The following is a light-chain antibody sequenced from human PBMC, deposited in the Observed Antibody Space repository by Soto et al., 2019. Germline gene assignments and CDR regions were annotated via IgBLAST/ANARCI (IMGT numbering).Light chain of an antibody. Sequence: QSVLTQPASLSGSPGQSITISCTGTSSDIGAYDYVSWYQQHPGKAPKLMIYEVSNRPSGVSNRFSGSKSGNTASLTISGLQAEDEADYYCSSYTSSSTLGVFGTGTKVTVL. CDR2: EVS. V-gene: IGLV2-14*01. CDR1: SSDIGAYDY. J-gene: IGLJ1*01. CDR3: SSYTSSSTLGV.